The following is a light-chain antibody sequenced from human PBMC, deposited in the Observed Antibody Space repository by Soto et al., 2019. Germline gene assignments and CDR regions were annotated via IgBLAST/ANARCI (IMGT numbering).Light chain of an antibody. CDR1: QSVSSN. CDR2: GAS. CDR3: QQYSNWPLT. Sequence: EIVMTQSPATLSVSPGERATLSCRASQSVSSNLAWYQQKPGQAPRLLIYGASTRATGIPARFSGSGSGTEFTLTISSLQSEDFAVYYCQQYSNWPLTFGGGT. J-gene: IGKJ4*01. V-gene: IGKV3-15*01.